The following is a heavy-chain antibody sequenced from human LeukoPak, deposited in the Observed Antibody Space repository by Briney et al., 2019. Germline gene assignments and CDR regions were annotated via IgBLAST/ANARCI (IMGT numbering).Heavy chain of an antibody. V-gene: IGHV3-23*01. J-gene: IGHJ4*02. D-gene: IGHD5-18*01. CDR2: ISNNGGDT. CDR1: GFTFTTYA. Sequence: GGSLRLSCAASGFTFTTYAMSWVRQAPGMGLEWVSSISNNGGDTYYADSVKGRLSISRDNSKNTLYLQINSLRAEDTAMYYCAKSMSTAYRGFFDYWGQGILVSVSS. CDR3: AKSMSTAYRGFFDY.